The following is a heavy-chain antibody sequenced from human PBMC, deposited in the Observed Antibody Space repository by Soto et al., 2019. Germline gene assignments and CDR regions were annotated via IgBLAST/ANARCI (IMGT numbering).Heavy chain of an antibody. Sequence: PSETLSLTCTVSGGSISSGDYYWNWIRQPPGKGLEWIGYIYYSGSTYYNPSLKSRVTISVDTSKNQFSLKLSSVTAADTAVYYCARAGDGYNPAFFLYWGQGTLVTVS. D-gene: IGHD5-12*01. V-gene: IGHV4-30-4*01. CDR3: ARAGDGYNPAFFLY. CDR1: GGSISSGDYY. J-gene: IGHJ4*02. CDR2: IYYSGST.